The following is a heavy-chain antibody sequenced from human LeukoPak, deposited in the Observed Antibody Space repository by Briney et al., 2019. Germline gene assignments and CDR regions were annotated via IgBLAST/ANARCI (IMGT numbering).Heavy chain of an antibody. J-gene: IGHJ3*02. Sequence: SETLSLTCNVSGGSISSHCWSWIRQPPRKGLEWMGYVHHSGSTNYNPSLKSRVTISVDMSKNKFFLKLSSVTPADTAVYYCARGVDCSDFALHIWGQGTMVTVSS. CDR1: GGSISSHC. CDR3: ARGVDCSDFALHI. CDR2: VHHSGST. D-gene: IGHD2-15*01. V-gene: IGHV4-59*11.